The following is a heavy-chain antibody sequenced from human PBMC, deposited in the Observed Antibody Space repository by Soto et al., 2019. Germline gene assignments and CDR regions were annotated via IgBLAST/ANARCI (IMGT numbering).Heavy chain of an antibody. V-gene: IGHV3-23*01. CDR3: AKDLTSTSRTPEL. CDR2: ISDSGGST. Sequence: PGGSLRLSCGASGFTFSSYAMSWVRQAPGKGLEWVSAISDSGGSTYYADSMKGRFTISRDNSKNTLYLQMNSLRAEHTAIYYCAKDLTSTSRTPELWGQGTLVTVSS. CDR1: GFTFSSYA. D-gene: IGHD2-2*01. J-gene: IGHJ4*02.